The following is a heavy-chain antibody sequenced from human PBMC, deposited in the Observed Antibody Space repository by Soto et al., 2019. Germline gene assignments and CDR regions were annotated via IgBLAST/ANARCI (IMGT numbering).Heavy chain of an antibody. J-gene: IGHJ6*03. CDR2: ISGFNGNT. Sequence: QDQLVQSGAEVKKPGASVTVSCKASGYSFTNYGITWVRQAPGQGLEWMGWISGFNGNTHYAQKLQGRVTMTTDAATSTAYMERRSLRSDATAVYYCARDRGVAPPVAGNTHYYYYMDVWGKGTTVTVSS. V-gene: IGHV1-18*01. D-gene: IGHD6-19*01. CDR3: ARDRGVAPPVAGNTHYYYYMDV. CDR1: GYSFTNYG.